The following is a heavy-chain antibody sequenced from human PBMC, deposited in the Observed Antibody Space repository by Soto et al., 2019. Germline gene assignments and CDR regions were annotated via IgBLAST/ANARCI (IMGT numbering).Heavy chain of an antibody. CDR2: ISSSSSYI. Sequence: EVQLVESGGGLVKPGGSLRLSCAASGFTFSSYSMNWVRQAPGKGLEWVSSISSSSSYIYYADSVKGRFTISRDNAKNSLYLQMNGLRAEDTAVYYCASHPRDSSGYWYYCDYWGQGTLVTVSS. J-gene: IGHJ4*02. D-gene: IGHD3-22*01. V-gene: IGHV3-21*01. CDR3: ASHPRDSSGYWYYCDY. CDR1: GFTFSSYS.